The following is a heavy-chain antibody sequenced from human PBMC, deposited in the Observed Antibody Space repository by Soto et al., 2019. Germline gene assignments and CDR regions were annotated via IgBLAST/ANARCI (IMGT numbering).Heavy chain of an antibody. CDR3: AKDIVVVVAATPVVFDY. CDR2: ISGSGGST. J-gene: IGHJ4*02. Sequence: VGSLRLSCAASGFTFSSYAMSWVRQAPGKGLECVSAISGSGGSTYYADSVKGRFTISRDNSKNTLYLQMNSLRAEDTAVYYCAKDIVVVVAATPVVFDYWGQGPLVTVCS. D-gene: IGHD2-15*01. V-gene: IGHV3-23*01. CDR1: GFTFSSYA.